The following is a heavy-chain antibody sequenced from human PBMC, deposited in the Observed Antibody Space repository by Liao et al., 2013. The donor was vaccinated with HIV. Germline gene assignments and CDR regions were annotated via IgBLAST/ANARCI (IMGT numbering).Heavy chain of an antibody. CDR3: ARIVATIHHYYYMDV. V-gene: IGHV4-4*07. D-gene: IGHD5-12*01. CDR1: GGSISSYN. CDR2: VSASGGT. Sequence: QVQLQESGPGLVKPSETLSLTCSVSGGSISSYNWNWIRQPAGKGLEWIGRVSASGGTSYSPSLERRVTMSLDTSNNQFSLKLSSVTAADTAVYYCARIVATIHHYYYMDVWGKGTTVTVSS. J-gene: IGHJ6*03.